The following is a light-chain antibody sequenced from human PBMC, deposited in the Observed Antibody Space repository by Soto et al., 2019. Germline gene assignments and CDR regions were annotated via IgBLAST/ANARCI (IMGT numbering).Light chain of an antibody. Sequence: QSALTQPASVSGSPGQSITISCTGTSSDIGGYKYVSWYQQQPGKAPKLMIYEVSNRPSGVSNRFSGSKSGNTASLTISGLQAVDEANYYCSSYTTTSILVFGGGTKLTVL. V-gene: IGLV2-14*01. CDR1: SSDIGGYKY. CDR3: SSYTTTSILV. J-gene: IGLJ3*02. CDR2: EVS.